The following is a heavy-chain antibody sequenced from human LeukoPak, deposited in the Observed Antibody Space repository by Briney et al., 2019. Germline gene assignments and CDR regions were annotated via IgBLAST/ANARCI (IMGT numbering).Heavy chain of an antibody. D-gene: IGHD3-10*01. J-gene: IGHJ6*03. CDR2: IYYIRST. CDR1: GGSISSYY. CDR3: ARVTESYGSGRRHDYYYYYMDV. V-gene: IGHV4-59*01. Sequence: SETLSLPCTVPGGSISSYYWSWIRQPPGSGLEWMGYIYYIRSTTYNPSCKSRVTISVDTSKNQFSLKLSSVTAADTAVYYCARVTESYGSGRRHDYYYYYMDVWGKGTTVTISS.